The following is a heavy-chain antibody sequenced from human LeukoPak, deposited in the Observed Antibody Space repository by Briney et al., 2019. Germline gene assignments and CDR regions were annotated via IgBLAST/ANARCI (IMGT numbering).Heavy chain of an antibody. CDR1: GYTFTGYY. J-gene: IGHJ4*02. V-gene: IGHV1-2*02. Sequence: GASVKVSCKASGYTFTGYYMHWVRQAPGQGLEWMGWINPNSGGTNYAQKFQGRVTMTRDTSISTAYMELSRLRSDDTAVYYCARVRGVRGFGELSHWGQGTLVTVSS. CDR3: ARVRGVRGFGELSH. CDR2: INPNSGGT. D-gene: IGHD3-10*01.